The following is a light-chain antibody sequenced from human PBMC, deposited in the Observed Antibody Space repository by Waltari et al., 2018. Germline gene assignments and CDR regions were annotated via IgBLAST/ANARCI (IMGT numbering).Light chain of an antibody. V-gene: IGLV3-19*01. CDR3: SSRDSIGSRLHVV. CDR2: GEN. CDR1: SLRTYY. J-gene: IGLJ3*02. Sequence: SSELTQDPAVSVALGQTVRISCQGDSLRTYYANWYQQKPGQAPLLVIYGENNRPSIIPDRVSGSSSGDTAFLTSTGAQAEDEADYYCSSRDSIGSRLHVVFGGGTRLTVL.